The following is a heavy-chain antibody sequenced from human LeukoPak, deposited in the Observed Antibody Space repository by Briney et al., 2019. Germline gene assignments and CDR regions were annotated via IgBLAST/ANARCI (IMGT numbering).Heavy chain of an antibody. CDR1: GFTFTSSA. J-gene: IGHJ4*02. Sequence: TSVKVSCKASGFTFTSSAVQWVRQARGQRLEWIGWIVVGSGNTNYAQKFQERVTITRDMSTSTAYMELSSLRSEDTAVYYCAAFLVGATLPFDYWGQGTLVTVSP. CDR2: IVVGSGNT. CDR3: AAFLVGATLPFDY. D-gene: IGHD1-26*01. V-gene: IGHV1-58*01.